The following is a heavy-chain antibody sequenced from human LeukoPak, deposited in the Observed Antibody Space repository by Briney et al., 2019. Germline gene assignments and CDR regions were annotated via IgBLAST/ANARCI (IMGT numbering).Heavy chain of an antibody. D-gene: IGHD5-18*01. Sequence: GGSLRLSCAASGFILSSYWMSWVRQAPGKGLEWVANINQDGSERYYVDSVKGRFTISRDNAKNSLYLQMNSLRAEDTAVYYCARGDPAMVIWGQGTLVTVSS. CDR2: INQDGSER. CDR3: ARGDPAMVI. J-gene: IGHJ4*02. CDR1: GFILSSYW. V-gene: IGHV3-7*03.